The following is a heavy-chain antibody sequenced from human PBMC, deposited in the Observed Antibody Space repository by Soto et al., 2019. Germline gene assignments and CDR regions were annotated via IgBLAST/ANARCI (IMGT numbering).Heavy chain of an antibody. V-gene: IGHV1-3*01. CDR1: GSTFSTSA. J-gene: IGHJ5*02. CDR3: ARGPSAYFNYFDP. D-gene: IGHD3-3*01. CDR2: INAGNGHT. Sequence: QVQLVQSGAEVKKPGASVKVSCRASGSTFSTSAIHWVRQAPGQRLEWMGWINAGNGHTKYSQIFQGRVTITRNTSASTAYLELNALRSEDAAIYYCARGPSAYFNYFDPWGQGTLVTGSS.